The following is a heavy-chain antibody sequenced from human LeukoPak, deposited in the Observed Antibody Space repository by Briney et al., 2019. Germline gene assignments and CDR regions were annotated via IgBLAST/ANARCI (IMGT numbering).Heavy chain of an antibody. CDR3: AKDYYYGSGSYLNY. Sequence: GGSLRLSCVASGFTFSSYGMHWVRQAPGKGLEWVAVISYDGSNKYYADSVKGRFTISRDNSKNTLYLQMNSLRAEDTAVYYCAKDYYYGSGSYLNYWGQGTLVTVSS. V-gene: IGHV3-30*18. J-gene: IGHJ4*02. D-gene: IGHD3-10*01. CDR1: GFTFSSYG. CDR2: ISYDGSNK.